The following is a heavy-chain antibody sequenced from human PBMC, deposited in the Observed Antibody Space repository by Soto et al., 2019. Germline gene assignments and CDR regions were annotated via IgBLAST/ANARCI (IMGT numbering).Heavy chain of an antibody. D-gene: IGHD3-9*01. CDR2: IKQDGSEK. CDR3: ARDLSYYDILTGHDY. J-gene: IGHJ4*02. V-gene: IGHV3-7*01. Sequence: SGGSLRLSCAASGFTFSSYWMSWVRQAPGKGLEWVANIKQDGSEKYYVDSVKGRFTISRDNAKNSLYLQMNSLRAEDTAVYYCARDLSYYDILTGHDYWGQGTLVTVSS. CDR1: GFTFSSYW.